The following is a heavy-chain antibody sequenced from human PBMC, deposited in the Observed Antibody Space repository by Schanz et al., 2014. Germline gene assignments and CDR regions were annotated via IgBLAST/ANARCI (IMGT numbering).Heavy chain of an antibody. Sequence: QERLQESGPGLVKPSETLSLTCTVSGDSIRSAYWSWIRQHPGKGLEWIGFIYYRGNTYYNPSLKSRVSISLDPSKTQFFLNLNSLTAADTAVYYCARVPEPGWFDPWGQGTLDTVSS. CDR3: ARVPEPGWFDP. V-gene: IGHV4-31*03. CDR2: IYYRGNT. J-gene: IGHJ5*02. CDR1: GDSIRSAY. D-gene: IGHD1-26*01.